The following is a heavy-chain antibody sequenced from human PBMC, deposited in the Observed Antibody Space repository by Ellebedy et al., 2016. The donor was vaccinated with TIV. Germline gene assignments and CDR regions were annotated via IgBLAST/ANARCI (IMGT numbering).Heavy chain of an antibody. Sequence: ASVKVSCKASGYTFTGYYMHWVRQAPGQGLEWMGWINPDSGVTNCAQKFQGRVTMTRDTSISTAYMELSRLRSDDTAVYYCARLTTVTTHYYYGMDVWGQGTTVTVSS. CDR2: INPDSGVT. V-gene: IGHV1-2*02. CDR1: GYTFTGYY. J-gene: IGHJ6*02. CDR3: ARLTTVTTHYYYGMDV. D-gene: IGHD4-17*01.